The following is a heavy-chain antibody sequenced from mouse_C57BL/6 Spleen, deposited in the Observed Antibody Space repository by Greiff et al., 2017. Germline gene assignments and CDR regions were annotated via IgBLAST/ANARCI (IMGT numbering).Heavy chain of an antibody. D-gene: IGHD1-1*01. CDR3: ERDDYGSSWYFDD. J-gene: IGHJ1*03. CDR1: GYAFSSSW. CDR2: IYPGDGDT. Sequence: QVQLQQSGPELVKPGASVKISCKASGYAFSSSWMNWVKQRPGKGLEWIGRIYPGDGDTNYNGKFKGKATLTADKSSSTAYMQLSSLTSEDSAVYFCERDDYGSSWYFDDWGTGTTVTVSA. V-gene: IGHV1-82*01.